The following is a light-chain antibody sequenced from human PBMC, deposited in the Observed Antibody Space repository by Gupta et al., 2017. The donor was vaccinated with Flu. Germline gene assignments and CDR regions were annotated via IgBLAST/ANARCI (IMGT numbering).Light chain of an antibody. Sequence: QSVLTQPPSAAGTPGQRVTISCSGSSSKIGSPYVYWYQQLPGTAPNLLIYRNTQRPSGVPDRFSGSKSGTSASLAISGLRSEDEADYYCAVWDDSLSAWVFGGGTKLTVL. CDR3: AVWDDSLSAWV. J-gene: IGLJ3*02. CDR1: SSKIGSPY. CDR2: RNT. V-gene: IGLV1-47*01.